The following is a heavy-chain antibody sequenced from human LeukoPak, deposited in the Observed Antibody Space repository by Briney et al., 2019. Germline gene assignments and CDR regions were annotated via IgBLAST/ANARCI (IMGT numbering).Heavy chain of an antibody. D-gene: IGHD2-15*01. CDR2: ISDSGIT. Sequence: PGGSLRPSCAASGFTFSSYAMSWVRQAPGKGLEWVSGISDSGITYYADSVKGRFTISRDNSKNTLYLQVNSLRAEDTAVYYCAKRMDWFDPWGQGTLVTVSS. CDR3: AKRMDWFDP. CDR1: GFTFSSYA. J-gene: IGHJ5*02. V-gene: IGHV3-23*01.